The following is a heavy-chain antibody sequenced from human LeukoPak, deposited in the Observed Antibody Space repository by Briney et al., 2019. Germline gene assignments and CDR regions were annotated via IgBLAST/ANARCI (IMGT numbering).Heavy chain of an antibody. V-gene: IGHV3-23*01. Sequence: GGSLRLSWGAFGLTSGSTFANSAMSWVRQAPGKGLEWVATIGGVGGDTYYADSVNGRFTISRDNSKYTLNLQMNSLRADDTAVYFCAKDDIPANGLYDAFDVWGQGTKVTVSA. CDR1: GLTSGSTFANSA. D-gene: IGHD3/OR15-3a*01. CDR2: IGGVGGDT. CDR3: AKDDIPANGLYDAFDV. J-gene: IGHJ3*01.